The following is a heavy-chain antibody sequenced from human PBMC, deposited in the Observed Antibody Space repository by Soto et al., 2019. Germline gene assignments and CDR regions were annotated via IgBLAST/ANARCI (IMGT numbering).Heavy chain of an antibody. CDR3: ARQNDRRIYYYYAMDV. CDR2: ISAYNGNK. V-gene: IGHV1-18*01. D-gene: IGHD3-22*01. CDR1: DYP. Sequence: QVQLVQSGAEVKKPGASVKFSCKASDYPFSWVRQAPGQGLEGMGWISAYNGNKKYAQKFQGRVTMTTDTSTGTAYMELRSLRSDDTAVYYCARQNDRRIYYYYAMDVCGQGTTVTVSS. J-gene: IGHJ6*02.